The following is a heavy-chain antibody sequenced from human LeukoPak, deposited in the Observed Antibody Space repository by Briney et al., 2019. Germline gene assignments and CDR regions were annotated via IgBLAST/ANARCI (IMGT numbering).Heavy chain of an antibody. CDR1: GGSISSYY. V-gene: IGHV4-59*01. CDR2: IYYSGST. CDR3: ARDAYSSGFFFDN. J-gene: IGHJ4*02. Sequence: SETLSLTCTVSGGSISSYYWSWIRQPPGKGLEWIGYIYYSGSTNYNPSLKSRVTISVDTSKNQFSLKLSSVTAADTAVYYCARDAYSSGFFFDNWGQGTLVTVSS. D-gene: IGHD6-19*01.